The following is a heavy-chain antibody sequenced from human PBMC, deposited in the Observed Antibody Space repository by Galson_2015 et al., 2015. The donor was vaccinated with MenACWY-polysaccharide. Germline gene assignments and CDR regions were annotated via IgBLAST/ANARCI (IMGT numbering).Heavy chain of an antibody. CDR3: ANPGLSTGRSSDVDF. CDR2: VSGSGAST. D-gene: IGHD6-25*01. Sequence: SLRLSCAVSGFTFNSYTMSWVRQAPGKGLEWVSGVSGSGASTYYADSVKGRFTISRDNSRNTLYLQMNSLGAEDTAIYYCANPGLSTGRSSDVDFWGQGTLVTVSS. CDR1: GFTFNSYT. J-gene: IGHJ4*02. V-gene: IGHV3-23*01.